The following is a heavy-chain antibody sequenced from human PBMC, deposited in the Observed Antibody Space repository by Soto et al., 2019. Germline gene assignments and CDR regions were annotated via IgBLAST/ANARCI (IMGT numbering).Heavy chain of an antibody. CDR3: AREYYTSRELRLDY. J-gene: IGHJ4*02. CDR1: GGSVSSGSYY. V-gene: IGHV4-61*01. Sequence: SETLSLTCTVSGGSVSSGSYYWSWIRQPPGKGLEWIGYIYYSGSTNYNPSLKSRVTISVDTPKNQFSLKLSSVTAADTAVYYCAREYYTSRELRLDYWGQGTLVTVSS. D-gene: IGHD3-10*01. CDR2: IYYSGST.